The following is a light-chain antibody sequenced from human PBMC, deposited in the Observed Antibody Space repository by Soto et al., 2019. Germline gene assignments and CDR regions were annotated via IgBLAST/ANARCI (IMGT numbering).Light chain of an antibody. J-gene: IGLJ2*01. CDR3: CSYAGSSTPVL. CDR2: EGS. CDR1: SSDVWSYNL. Sequence: QSALTQPASVSGSPGQSITISCTGTSSDVWSYNLVSWYQQHPGKAPKLMIYEGSKRPSGVSNRFSGYKSGNTASLTIAGRQAEDEGDYYCCSYAGSSTPVLFGGGTQLTVL. V-gene: IGLV2-23*01.